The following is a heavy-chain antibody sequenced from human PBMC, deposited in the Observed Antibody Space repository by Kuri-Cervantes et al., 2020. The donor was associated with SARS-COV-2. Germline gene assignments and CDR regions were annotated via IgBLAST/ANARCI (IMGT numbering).Heavy chain of an antibody. J-gene: IGHJ4*02. Sequence: SETLSLTCSVSGGSINSGQYYWSWVRQPPGKGLEWIVYISYRGYTHYNPSLKSRASISFDASKNQFSLQLASVTAADTAVFFCAREVVVVPAASYFDNLGQGTLVTVSS. V-gene: IGHV4-30-4*01. D-gene: IGHD2-15*01. CDR3: AREVVVVPAASYFDN. CDR1: GGSINSGQYY. CDR2: ISYRGYT.